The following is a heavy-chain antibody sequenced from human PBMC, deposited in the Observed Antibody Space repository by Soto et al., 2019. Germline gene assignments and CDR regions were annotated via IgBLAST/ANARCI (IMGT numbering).Heavy chain of an antibody. V-gene: IGHV3-23*01. J-gene: IGHJ4*02. Sequence: LSLSCAASGFTFSSYAMSWVRQAPGKGLEWVSAISGSGGSTYYADSVKGRFTISRDNSKNTLYLQMNSLRAEDTAVYYCAKSGIIVVVPAAIPYYFDYWGQGTLVTVSS. CDR2: ISGSGGST. CDR3: AKSGIIVVVPAAIPYYFDY. D-gene: IGHD2-2*01. CDR1: GFTFSSYA.